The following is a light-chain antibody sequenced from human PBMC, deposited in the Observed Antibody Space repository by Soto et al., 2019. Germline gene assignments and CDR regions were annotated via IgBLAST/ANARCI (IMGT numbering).Light chain of an antibody. CDR3: QQYGNLPT. J-gene: IGKJ5*01. CDR1: QNINNY. V-gene: IGKV1-33*01. CDR2: DAS. Sequence: DSQMTQSPSSLSASVGDRFTITCQASQNINNYLNWYQQKPGRAPKLLIYDASNLEAGVPSRFRGSGSGTDFTFTISRLQPEDIATYYCQQYGNLPTFGQGTRLEIK.